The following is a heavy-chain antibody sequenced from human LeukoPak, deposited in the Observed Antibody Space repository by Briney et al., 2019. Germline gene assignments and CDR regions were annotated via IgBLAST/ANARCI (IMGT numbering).Heavy chain of an antibody. CDR1: GFTFSSYG. Sequence: GGSLRLSCAASGFTFSSYGMHCVRQAPGKGLEWVAFIRYDGSNKYYADSVKGRFTISRDNSKNTLYLQMNSLRAEDTAVYYCAKLGNSSGWYVDYWGQGTLVTVSS. J-gene: IGHJ4*02. V-gene: IGHV3-30*02. CDR2: IRYDGSNK. D-gene: IGHD6-19*01. CDR3: AKLGNSSGWYVDY.